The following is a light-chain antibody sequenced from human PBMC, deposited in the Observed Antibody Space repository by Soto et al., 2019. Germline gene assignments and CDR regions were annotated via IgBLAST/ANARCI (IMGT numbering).Light chain of an antibody. CDR1: SSNIGAHYD. CDR2: GNS. CDR3: QSYDSSLSGV. V-gene: IGLV1-40*01. J-gene: IGLJ3*02. Sequence: QSVLTQPPSVSGAPGQRVTISCTGSSSNIGAHYDVHWYQQLPGTAPKLLIYGNSNRPSGVPDRFSGSKSGTSASLAITGLQAEDEADYYCQSYDSSLSGVFGGGTQLTVL.